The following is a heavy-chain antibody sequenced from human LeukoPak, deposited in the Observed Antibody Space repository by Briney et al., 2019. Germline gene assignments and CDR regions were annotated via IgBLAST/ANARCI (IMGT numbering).Heavy chain of an antibody. CDR2: MFHSGST. CDR1: GYSISSGHY. J-gene: IGHJ4*02. Sequence: KPSETLSLTCTVSGYSISSGHYWAWIRQSPEKGLEWIASMFHSGSTYYNPSLKSRVTTSADTSKNEFSLKLSSVTAADTAVYYCARYDSDGGAFDYWGQGTLVTVSS. CDR3: ARYDSDGGAFDY. D-gene: IGHD3-22*01. V-gene: IGHV4-38-2*02.